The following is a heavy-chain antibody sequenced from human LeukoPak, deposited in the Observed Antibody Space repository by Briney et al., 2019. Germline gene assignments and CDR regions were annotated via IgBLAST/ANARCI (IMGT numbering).Heavy chain of an antibody. CDR1: GFTFSSYA. CDR3: ASSIPGDILTGYYSF. CDR2: ISYDGSNK. Sequence: PGGSLRLSCAASGFTFSSYAMHWVRQAPGKGLEWVAVISYDGSNKYYADSVKGRFTISRDNSKNTLYLQMNSLRAEDTAVYYCASSIPGDILTGYYSFRGQGTLVTVSS. V-gene: IGHV3-30*04. D-gene: IGHD3-9*01. J-gene: IGHJ4*02.